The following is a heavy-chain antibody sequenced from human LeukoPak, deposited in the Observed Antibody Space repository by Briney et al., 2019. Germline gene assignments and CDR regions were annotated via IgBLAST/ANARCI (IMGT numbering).Heavy chain of an antibody. CDR1: GFTFSDYY. V-gene: IGHV3-11*04. J-gene: IGHJ4*02. Sequence: GGSLRLSCAASGFTFSDYYMSWIRQAPGKGLEWVSYISSSGSTIYYADSVKGRFTISRDNSKTTLYLQMNSLRPEDTAVYYCAKDVPAAYFDYWGQGTLVTVSS. CDR3: AKDVPAAYFDY. D-gene: IGHD2-2*01. CDR2: ISSSGSTI.